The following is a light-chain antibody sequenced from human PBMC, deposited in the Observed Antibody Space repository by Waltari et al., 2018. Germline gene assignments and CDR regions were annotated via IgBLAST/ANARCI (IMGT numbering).Light chain of an antibody. CDR1: SSNHGSHY. CDR2: RNN. J-gene: IGLJ2*01. Sequence: SVLTQPPSASGTPGQRVTISCSGSSSNHGSHYVYWYQQLPGPAPKLLIYRNNQRPSGVPDRFSGSKSGTSASLAISGLRSEDEADYYCAAWDDSLSGVLFGGGTKLTV. CDR3: AAWDDSLSGVL. V-gene: IGLV1-47*01.